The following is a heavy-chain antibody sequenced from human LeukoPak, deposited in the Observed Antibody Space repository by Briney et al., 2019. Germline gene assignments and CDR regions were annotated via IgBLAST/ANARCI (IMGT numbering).Heavy chain of an antibody. Sequence: QPGGSLRLSCTASGFMFSDYWMHWVRQAPGKGLVWVSRINSDGSRTNYADCVKGRFTISRDNAKNTVFLQMNSLTAEDAAVYYCARVITGSTYGQFDFWGQGALATVSS. J-gene: IGHJ4*02. CDR1: GFMFSDYW. CDR3: ARVITGSTYGQFDF. CDR2: INSDGSRT. V-gene: IGHV3-74*01. D-gene: IGHD5-18*01.